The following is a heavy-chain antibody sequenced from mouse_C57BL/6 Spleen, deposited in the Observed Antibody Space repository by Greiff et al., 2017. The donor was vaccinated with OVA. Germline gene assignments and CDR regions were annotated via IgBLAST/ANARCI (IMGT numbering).Heavy chain of an antibody. CDR1: GFTFSSYA. CDR3: ARGRTTVVEGWFAY. CDR2: ISDGGSYT. J-gene: IGHJ3*01. Sequence: EVKLVESGGGLVKPGGSLKLSCAASGFTFSSYAMSWVRQTPEKRLEWVATISDGGSYTYYPDNVKGRFTISRDHAKNNLYLQMSHLKSEDTAMYYCARGRTTVVEGWFAYWGQGTLVTVSA. D-gene: IGHD1-1*01. V-gene: IGHV5-4*03.